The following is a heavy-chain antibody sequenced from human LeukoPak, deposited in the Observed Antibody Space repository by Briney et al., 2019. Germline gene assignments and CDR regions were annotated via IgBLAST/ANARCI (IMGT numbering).Heavy chain of an antibody. Sequence: GASVKVSCKASGGTFSSYAISWVRQAPGQGLEWMGGIIPIFGTANYAQKFQGRVTITTDESTSTAYMELSSLRSDDTAVYYCARESEDIVVVPAAGGPGRHFDYWGQGTLVTVSS. V-gene: IGHV1-69*05. J-gene: IGHJ4*02. CDR3: ARESEDIVVVPAAGGPGRHFDY. D-gene: IGHD2-2*01. CDR2: IIPIFGTA. CDR1: GGTFSSYA.